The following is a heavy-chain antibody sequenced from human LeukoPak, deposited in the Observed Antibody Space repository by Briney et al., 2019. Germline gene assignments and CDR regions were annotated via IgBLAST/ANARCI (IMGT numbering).Heavy chain of an antibody. CDR2: IFYSGST. CDR3: ARGMVYYGSVTNWFDP. D-gene: IGHD3-10*01. V-gene: IGHV4-59*12. CDR1: GGLIGSYY. Sequence: SETLSLTCTVSGGLIGSYYWSWIRQPPGKGLEWIGYIFYSGSTDYNPSLESRVTISVDTSKNQFFLKLSSVTAADTAVYYCARGMVYYGSVTNWFDPWGQGTLVTVSS. J-gene: IGHJ5*02.